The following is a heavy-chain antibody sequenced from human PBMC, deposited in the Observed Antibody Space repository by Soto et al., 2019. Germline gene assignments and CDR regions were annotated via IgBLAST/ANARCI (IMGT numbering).Heavy chain of an antibody. CDR2: IYYSGST. Sequence: SETLSLTCTVSGGSISSSSYYWGWIRQPPGKGLEWIGSIYYSGSTYYNPSLKSRVTISVDTSKNQFSLKLSSVTAADTAVYYCARRHSGLFSAVLYYYGMDVWGQGTTVTVSS. CDR3: ARRHSGLFSAVLYYYGMDV. V-gene: IGHV4-39*01. D-gene: IGHD3-22*01. J-gene: IGHJ6*02. CDR1: GGSISSSSYY.